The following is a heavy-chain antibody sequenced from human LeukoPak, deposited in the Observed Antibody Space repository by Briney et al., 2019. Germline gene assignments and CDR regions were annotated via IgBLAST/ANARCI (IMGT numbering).Heavy chain of an antibody. CDR3: TRDQMNY. CDR2: IFSNGDT. Sequence: PGGSLRLSCTASEFTVSRNYMLWVRQAPGKGLEWVSLIFSNGDTHYADSVQGRFTISRDTSKNTVSLQMNSLRVEDTAMYYCTRDQMNYWGQGTLVTVSS. D-gene: IGHD5-24*01. J-gene: IGHJ4*02. V-gene: IGHV3-53*01. CDR1: EFTVSRNY.